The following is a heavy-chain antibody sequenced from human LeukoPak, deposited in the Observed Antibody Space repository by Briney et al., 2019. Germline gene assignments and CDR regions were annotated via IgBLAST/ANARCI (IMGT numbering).Heavy chain of an antibody. D-gene: IGHD3-3*01. V-gene: IGHV4-34*01. J-gene: IGHJ4*02. CDR1: GASFSGYY. Sequence: SETLSLTCAVYGASFSGYYWSWIRQPPGKGLEWIGEINHSGSTNYNPSLKSRVTISVDTSKNQFSLKLSSVTAADTAVYYCARPSYFWSGQIDYWGQGTLVTVSS. CDR3: ARPSYFWSGQIDY. CDR2: INHSGST.